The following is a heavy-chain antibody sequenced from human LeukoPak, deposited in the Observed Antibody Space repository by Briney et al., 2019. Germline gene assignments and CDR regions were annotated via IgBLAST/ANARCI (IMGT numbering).Heavy chain of an antibody. D-gene: IGHD3-22*01. J-gene: IGHJ5*02. CDR2: IYYSGST. CDR3: ARGPDYYDSSPYDT. Sequence: SETLSLTCTVSGGSISSYYWSWIRQPPGKGLEWTGYIYYSGSTNYNPSLKSRVTISVDTSKNQFSLKLSSVTAADTAVYYCARGPDYYDSSPYDTWGQGTLVTVSS. CDR1: GGSISSYY. V-gene: IGHV4-59*01.